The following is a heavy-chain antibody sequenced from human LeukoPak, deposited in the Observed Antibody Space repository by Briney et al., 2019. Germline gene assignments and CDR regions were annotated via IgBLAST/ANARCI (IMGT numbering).Heavy chain of an antibody. CDR1: GFAFSTYS. Sequence: PGGSLRLSCAASGFAFSTYSMNWVRQAPGKGLEWVSYISSSGTTIYYAGSVKGRFTISRDNAKNSLYLQMNSLRDEDTAVYYCAGAIAGGTTLIGYWGQGTLVTVSS. V-gene: IGHV3-48*02. CDR3: AGAIAGGTTLIGY. J-gene: IGHJ4*02. D-gene: IGHD1-26*01. CDR2: ISSSGTTI.